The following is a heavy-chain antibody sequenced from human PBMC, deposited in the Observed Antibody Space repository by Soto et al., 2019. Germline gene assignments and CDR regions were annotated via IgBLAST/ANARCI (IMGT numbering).Heavy chain of an antibody. D-gene: IGHD3-22*01. V-gene: IGHV3-23*04. CDR1: GFTFSGSA. J-gene: IGHJ4*02. CDR3: AKAIGDSSGYYYGVSDY. CDR2: ISGSGGST. Sequence: EVQLVESGGGLVQPGGSLKLSCAASGFTFSGSAMHWVRQAPGKGLEWVSAISGSGGSTYYADSVKGRFTISRDNSKNTLYLQMNSLRAEDTAVYYCAKAIGDSSGYYYGVSDYWGQGTLVTVSS.